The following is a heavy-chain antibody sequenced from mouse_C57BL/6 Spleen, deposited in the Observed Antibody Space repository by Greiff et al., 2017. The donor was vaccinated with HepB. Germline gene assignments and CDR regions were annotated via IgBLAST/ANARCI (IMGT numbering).Heavy chain of an antibody. J-gene: IGHJ2*01. D-gene: IGHD2-4*01. CDR3: ARWLRYDYDDDY. V-gene: IGHV1-55*01. CDR2: IYPGSGST. Sequence: QVQLQQPGAELVKPGASVKMSCKASGYTFTSYWITWVKQRPGQGLEWIGDIYPGSGSTNYNEKFKSKATLTVDTSSSTAYMQLSSLTSEDSAVYYCARWLRYDYDDDYWGQGTTLTVSS. CDR1: GYTFTSYW.